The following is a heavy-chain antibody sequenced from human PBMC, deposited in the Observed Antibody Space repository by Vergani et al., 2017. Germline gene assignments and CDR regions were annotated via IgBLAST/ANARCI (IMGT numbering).Heavy chain of an antibody. J-gene: IGHJ3*02. CDR2: ISNSGNTI. CDR3: ARDXRDYNNYPGTFDI. V-gene: IGHV3-11*01. D-gene: IGHD5-24*01. CDR1: GFSFSDHY. Sequence: QVQLVESGGGLVKPGGSLRLSCAASGFSFSDHYMTWIRQAPGKGLEWVSYISNSGNTIEYADSVKGRFSISRDNAKSSLFLQMDSLRAEDTAVYYCARDXRDYNNYPGTFDIRGQGSMVTVSS.